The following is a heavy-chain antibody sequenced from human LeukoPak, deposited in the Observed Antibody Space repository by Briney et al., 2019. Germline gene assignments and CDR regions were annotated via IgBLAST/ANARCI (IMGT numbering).Heavy chain of an antibody. CDR1: GYSFTSYW. J-gene: IGHJ4*02. Sequence: GESLKISCKGSGYSFTSYWIGWVRQMPGKGLEWMGIIYPGDSDTRYSPSFQGQVTISADKSISTAYLQWSSLKASDTAMYYCARPTGHGTAAGAFDYWGQGTLVTVSS. D-gene: IGHD6-13*01. CDR2: IYPGDSDT. V-gene: IGHV5-51*01. CDR3: ARPTGHGTAAGAFDY.